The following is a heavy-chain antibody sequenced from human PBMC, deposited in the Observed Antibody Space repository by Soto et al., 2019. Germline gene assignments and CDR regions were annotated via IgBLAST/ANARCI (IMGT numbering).Heavy chain of an antibody. Sequence: GGSLRLSCAASGFTFSGSAVHWVRQASGKGLEWVGRIRNKANSYATTYAASVKGRFTISRDDSKNTAYLQMNSLKTEDTAVYYCTRPGYSSDWVDHWGQGTLVTVSS. CDR3: TRPGYSSDWVDH. V-gene: IGHV3-73*01. CDR2: IRNKANSYAT. J-gene: IGHJ5*02. CDR1: GFTFSGSA. D-gene: IGHD6-19*01.